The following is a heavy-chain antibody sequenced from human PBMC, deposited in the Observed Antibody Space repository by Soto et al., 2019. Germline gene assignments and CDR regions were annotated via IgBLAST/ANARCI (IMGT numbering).Heavy chain of an antibody. J-gene: IGHJ6*02. CDR2: IVVASGQT. CDR3: SADRPDIGVGWWV. V-gene: IGHV1-58*02. Sequence: GASVKVSCQASGSGFISSGIQWVRQAHGQRLEWIGWIVVASGQTNYAQNFRGRVAITRDTSTATAYIELTGLTSEDTAVYFCSADRPDIGVGWWVWGQGTTVTVSS. CDR1: GSGFISSG. D-gene: IGHD2-15*01.